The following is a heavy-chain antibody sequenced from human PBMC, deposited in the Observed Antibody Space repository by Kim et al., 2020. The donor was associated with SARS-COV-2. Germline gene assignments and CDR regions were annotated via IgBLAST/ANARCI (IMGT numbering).Heavy chain of an antibody. CDR3: ARGAHCSSTSCYISHRRYYYYYYGMDV. V-gene: IGHV4-34*01. D-gene: IGHD2-2*02. CDR1: GGSFSGYY. Sequence: SETLSLTCAVYGGSFSGYYWSWIRQPPGKGLEWIGEINHSGSTNYNPSLKSRVTISVDTSKNQFSLKLSSVTAADTAVYYCARGAHCSSTSCYISHRRYYYYYYGMDVWGQGTTVTVSS. CDR2: INHSGST. J-gene: IGHJ6*02.